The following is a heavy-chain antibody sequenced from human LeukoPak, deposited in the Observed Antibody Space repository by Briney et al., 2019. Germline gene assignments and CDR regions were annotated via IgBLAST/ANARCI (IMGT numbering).Heavy chain of an antibody. CDR1: AGSISPYY. Sequence: SEPLSLTCTVSAGSISPYYWSWIRQPPGKALEWIGYIYFTGSTNYNPSLKSRLAISLHTSKNQFSLKLSSVTAADTAVYYCARHLPVAGDPYFDYWGQGALVTVSS. CDR3: ARHLPVAGDPYFDY. V-gene: IGHV4-59*08. D-gene: IGHD6-19*01. CDR2: IYFTGST. J-gene: IGHJ4*02.